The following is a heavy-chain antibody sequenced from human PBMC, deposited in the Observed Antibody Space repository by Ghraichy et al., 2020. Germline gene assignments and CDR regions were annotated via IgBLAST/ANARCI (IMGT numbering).Heavy chain of an antibody. CDR2: MNPNSGNT. CDR1: GYTFTSYD. V-gene: IGHV1-8*01. CDR3: ARGGYSYGHPNFDY. Sequence: ASVKVSCKASGYTFTSYDINWVRQATGQGLEWMGWMNPNSGNTGYAQKFQGRVTMTRNTSISTAYMELSSLRSEDTAVYYCARGGYSYGHPNFDYWGQGTLVTVSS. D-gene: IGHD5-18*01. J-gene: IGHJ4*02.